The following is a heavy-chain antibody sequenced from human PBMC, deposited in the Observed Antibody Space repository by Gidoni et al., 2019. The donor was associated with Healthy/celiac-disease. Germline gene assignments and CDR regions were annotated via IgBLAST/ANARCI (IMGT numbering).Heavy chain of an antibody. Sequence: EVQLVESGGGVVKPGGSLRLSCAASGFTFSSYSMNWVRQAPGKGLEWVSSISSSSSYIYYADSVKGRFTISRDNAKNSLYLQINSLRAEDTAVYYCARLSRVGATLDYFDYWGQGTLVTVSS. CDR3: ARLSRVGATLDYFDY. CDR2: ISSSSSYI. V-gene: IGHV3-21*01. D-gene: IGHD1-26*01. J-gene: IGHJ4*02. CDR1: GFTFSSYS.